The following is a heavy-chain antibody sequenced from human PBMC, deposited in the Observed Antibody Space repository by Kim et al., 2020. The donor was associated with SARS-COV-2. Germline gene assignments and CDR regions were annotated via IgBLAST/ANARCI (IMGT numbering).Heavy chain of an antibody. CDR1: GFTFSTYS. Sequence: GGSLRLSCAASGFTFSTYSMTWVRQAPGKGLEWVSLITNSGGSTYSADSVKGRFTISSDNSKNTVYLQMKSLRDENTAVYYYAKNLAAAATYWCQVTLVT. CDR2: ITNSGGST. V-gene: IGHV3-23*01. D-gene: IGHD2-15*01. J-gene: IGHJ4*02. CDR3: AKNLAAAATY.